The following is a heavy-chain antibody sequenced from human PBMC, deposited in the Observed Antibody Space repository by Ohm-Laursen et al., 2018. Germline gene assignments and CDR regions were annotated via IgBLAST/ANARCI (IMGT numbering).Heavy chain of an antibody. Sequence: SLRLSCTASGFTFSSYGMHWVRQAPGKGLEWVAVIWYDGSNKYYADSVKGRFTISRDNSKNTLYLQMNSLRAEDTAVYYCAKGDVLPAAISFSHFDYWGQGTLVSVSS. CDR2: IWYDGSNK. D-gene: IGHD2-2*02. CDR3: AKGDVLPAAISFSHFDY. J-gene: IGHJ4*02. V-gene: IGHV3-33*06. CDR1: GFTFSSYG.